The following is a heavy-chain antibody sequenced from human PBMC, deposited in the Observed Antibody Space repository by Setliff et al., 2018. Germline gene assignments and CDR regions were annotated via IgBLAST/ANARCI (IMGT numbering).Heavy chain of an antibody. V-gene: IGHV1-69*02. J-gene: IGHJ4*02. CDR1: GGPLNSYS. Sequence: SVEVSCKASGGPLNSYSFSWVRQAPGQGLEWMGRIIPVLDITRYSQKFQGRFTISRDDSKNTAYLQMNSLKLEDTAVYYCAGAGGNSAYFDYWGQGTLVTVSS. CDR2: IIPVLDIT. D-gene: IGHD2-21*02. CDR3: AGAGGNSAYFDY.